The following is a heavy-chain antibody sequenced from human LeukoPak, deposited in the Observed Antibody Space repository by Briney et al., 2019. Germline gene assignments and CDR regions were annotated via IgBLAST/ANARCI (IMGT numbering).Heavy chain of an antibody. D-gene: IGHD4-17*01. CDR1: GFTFSIYD. CDR2: ISGSGGST. J-gene: IGHJ5*02. V-gene: IGHV3-23*01. CDR3: ARRPTVTTPLTA. Sequence: GGSLRLSCAASGFTFSIYDMNWVRQAPGKGLEWVSTISGSGGSTYSADSVKGRFTISRHNSKNTLYLQMNSLRAEDTAVYYCARRPTVTTPLTAWGQGTLVTVSS.